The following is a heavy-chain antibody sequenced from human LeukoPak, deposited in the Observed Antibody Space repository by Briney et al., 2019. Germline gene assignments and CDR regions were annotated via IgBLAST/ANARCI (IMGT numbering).Heavy chain of an antibody. J-gene: IGHJ5*02. Sequence: PGGSLRLSCAASGFTFSSYGMHWVRQAPGKGLEWVAVISYDGSNKYYADSVKGRFTISRDNSKNTLYLQMNSLRAEDTAVYYCAKEADTAMVEANWFDPWGQGTLVTVSS. D-gene: IGHD5-18*01. CDR2: ISYDGSNK. CDR3: AKEADTAMVEANWFDP. CDR1: GFTFSSYG. V-gene: IGHV3-30*18.